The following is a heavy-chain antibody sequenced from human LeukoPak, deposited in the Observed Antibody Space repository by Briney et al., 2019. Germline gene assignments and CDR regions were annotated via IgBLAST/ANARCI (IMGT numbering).Heavy chain of an antibody. J-gene: IGHJ4*02. CDR3: ARTEYCSSTSCLD. Sequence: GTSVKVSCKASGGTFSSYAISWVRQAPGQGLEWMGGIIPIFGTANYAQKFQGRVTITTDESTSTAYMELSSLRSEDTAVYYCARTEYCSSTSCLDWGQGTLVTVSS. V-gene: IGHV1-69*05. CDR1: GGTFSSYA. D-gene: IGHD2-2*01. CDR2: IIPIFGTA.